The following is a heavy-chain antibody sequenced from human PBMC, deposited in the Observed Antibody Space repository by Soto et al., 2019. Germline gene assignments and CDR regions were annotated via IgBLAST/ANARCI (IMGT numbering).Heavy chain of an antibody. CDR3: ARDLSSSDHLGYYYYYYYMDV. CDR1: GYTFTSYG. Sequence: ASVKVSCKASGYTFTSYGISWVRQAPGQGLEWMGWISAYNGNTNYAQKLQGRVTMTTDTSTSTAYMELRSLRSDDTAVYYCARDLSSSDHLGYYYYYYYMDVWGKGTKVTVSS. CDR2: ISAYNGNT. D-gene: IGHD6-13*01. J-gene: IGHJ6*03. V-gene: IGHV1-18*01.